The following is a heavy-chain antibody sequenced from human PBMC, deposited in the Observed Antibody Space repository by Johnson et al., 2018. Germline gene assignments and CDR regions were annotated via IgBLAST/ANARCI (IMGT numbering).Heavy chain of an antibody. CDR3: AKGPGSASRGGAFDI. Sequence: VQLVESGGGLVQPGGSLRLSCAASGFTVSSNYMSWVRQAPGKGLEWVSAISGSGGSTYYADSVKGRFTISRDNSKNTLYLQMNSLRAEATAVYYCAKGPGSASRGGAFDIWGQGTMVTVSS. J-gene: IGHJ3*02. CDR1: GFTVSSNY. CDR2: ISGSGGST. V-gene: IGHV3-23*04. D-gene: IGHD6-6*01.